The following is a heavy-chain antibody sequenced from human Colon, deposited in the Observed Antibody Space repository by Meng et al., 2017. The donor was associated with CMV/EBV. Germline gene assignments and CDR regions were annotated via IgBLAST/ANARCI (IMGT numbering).Heavy chain of an antibody. Sequence: ASVTVSCKASGYSFNTYDITWVRQAPGQGLEWMGWMNPNSGNVGYARKFQGRVTMTRDTSIKTSYMELSSLNSEDTAVYYCARSQAREVFDSSGTYYSRPIDNWGQGTLVTVSS. CDR2: MNPNSGNV. V-gene: IGHV1-8*01. J-gene: IGHJ4*02. CDR3: ARSQAREVFDSSGTYYSRPIDN. D-gene: IGHD3-22*01. CDR1: GYSFNTYD.